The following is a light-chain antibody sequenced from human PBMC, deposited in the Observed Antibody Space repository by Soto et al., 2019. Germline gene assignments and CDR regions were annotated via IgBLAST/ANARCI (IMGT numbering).Light chain of an antibody. Sequence: DVVMTQSPLSLPVTLGQPASISCKSSQSLVFSDGNAYLNRFQQRPGQSPRRLMYRASNRDSGVPDRFSGSWSGTDFTLQINGVEAEDVGVYYCMQATHWPPTFGRGTRVEIK. J-gene: IGKJ1*01. CDR3: MQATHWPPT. CDR2: RAS. CDR1: QSLVFSDGNAY. V-gene: IGKV2-30*01.